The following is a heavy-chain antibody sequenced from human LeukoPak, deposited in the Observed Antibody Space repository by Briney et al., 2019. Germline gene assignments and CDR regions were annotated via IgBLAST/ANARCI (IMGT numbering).Heavy chain of an antibody. CDR1: GGSISSYY. Sequence: PSETLSLTCTVSGGSISSYYWSWIRQPPGKGLEWIGYIYYSGSTNYNPSLKSRVTISVGTSKNQFSLKLSSVTAADTAVYYCARGGSGWYGSSGHAFDIWGQGTMVTVSS. V-gene: IGHV4-59*01. CDR2: IYYSGST. D-gene: IGHD6-19*01. CDR3: ARGGSGWYGSSGHAFDI. J-gene: IGHJ3*02.